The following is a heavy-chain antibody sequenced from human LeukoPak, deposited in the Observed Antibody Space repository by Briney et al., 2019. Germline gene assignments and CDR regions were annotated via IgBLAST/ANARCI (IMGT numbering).Heavy chain of an antibody. CDR1: GFSFSSYG. V-gene: IGHV3-30*02. J-gene: IGHJ2*01. CDR2: IRYDGSNK. Sequence: GGSLRLSCAASGFSFSSYGMHWVRQAPGKGLEWVAFIRYDGSNKYYADSVKGRFTISRDNSKNALYLQMNSLRADDTAVYYCAKDGEAGWYFDLWGRGTLVTVSS. CDR3: AKDGEAGWYFDL.